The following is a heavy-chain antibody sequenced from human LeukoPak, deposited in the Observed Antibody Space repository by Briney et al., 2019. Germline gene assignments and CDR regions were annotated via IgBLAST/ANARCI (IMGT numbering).Heavy chain of an antibody. CDR1: GGSISSYY. J-gene: IGHJ4*02. D-gene: IGHD3-3*01. V-gene: IGHV4-4*07. CDR2: IYTSGST. CDR3: ARSSRGLSYDFPFDY. Sequence: SETLSLTCTVSGGSISSYYWSWIRQPAGKGLEWIGRIYTSGSTNYNPSLKSRVTMSVDTSKNQFSLKLRSATAADTAVYYCARSSRGLSYDFPFDYWGQGTLVTVSS.